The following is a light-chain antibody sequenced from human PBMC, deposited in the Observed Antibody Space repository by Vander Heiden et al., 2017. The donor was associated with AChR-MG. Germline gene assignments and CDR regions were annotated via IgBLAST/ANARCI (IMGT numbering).Light chain of an antibody. Sequence: EIVLTQSPVTLSLSPGERATLSCRASQSVSGTYFAWYQQKPGQAPRLLIYGASSRATGIPDRFSGSGSGTDFTLTISRLEPEDFAVYYCQQYGSSPPYTFGQGTKLEI. J-gene: IGKJ2*01. CDR2: GAS. CDR3: QQYGSSPPYT. CDR1: QSVSGTY. V-gene: IGKV3-20*01.